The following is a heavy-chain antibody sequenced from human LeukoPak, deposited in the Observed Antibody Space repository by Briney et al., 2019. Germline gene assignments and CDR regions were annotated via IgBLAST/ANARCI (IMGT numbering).Heavy chain of an antibody. CDR2: ISGSGSTR. D-gene: IGHD5-18*01. Sequence: GGSLRLSCAASGFSFSDYYMSWIRQAPGRGLEWVSYISGSGSTRYYADSVKGRFTISRDNAKNSLHLQMNSLRAEDTAVYYGASDRAPAMSKFDYWGQGTLVTVSS. J-gene: IGHJ4*02. CDR3: ASDRAPAMSKFDY. CDR1: GFSFSDYY. V-gene: IGHV3-11*01.